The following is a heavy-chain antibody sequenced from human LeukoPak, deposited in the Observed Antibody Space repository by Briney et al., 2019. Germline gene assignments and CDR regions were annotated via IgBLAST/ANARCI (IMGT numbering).Heavy chain of an antibody. J-gene: IGHJ4*02. CDR3: ATYYDILSGYTFDY. D-gene: IGHD3-9*01. CDR2: INHSGST. CDR1: GGSFSGYY. V-gene: IGHV4-34*01. Sequence: SETLSLTCAVYGGSFSGYYWSWIRQPPGKGLEWIGEINHSGSTNYNPSLKSRVTISVDTSKNQFSLNLNSVTAADTAVYYCATYYDILSGYTFDYWGQGTLVAVSS.